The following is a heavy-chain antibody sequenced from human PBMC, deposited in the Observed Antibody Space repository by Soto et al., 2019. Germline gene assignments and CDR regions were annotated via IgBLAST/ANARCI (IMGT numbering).Heavy chain of an antibody. V-gene: IGHV4-34*01. J-gene: IGHJ5*02. D-gene: IGHD5-12*01. CDR2: INHSGGT. CDR1: GGSFSGYY. CDR3: ARGLRGVIVATVHNWFDP. Sequence: QVQLQQWGAGLLKPSETLSLTCAVYGGSFSGYYWSWIRQPPGKGLEWIGEINHSGGTNYNPSLRGRVTIAVDPSKHQFSLKLSSVTAADTAVYYCARGLRGVIVATVHNWFDPWGQGTLVTVSS.